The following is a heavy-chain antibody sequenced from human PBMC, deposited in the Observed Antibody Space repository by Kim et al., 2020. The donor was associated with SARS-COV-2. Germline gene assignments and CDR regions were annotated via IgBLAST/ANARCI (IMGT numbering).Heavy chain of an antibody. CDR2: IYYSGST. J-gene: IGHJ4*01. D-gene: IGHD3-22*01. V-gene: IGHV4-61*01. CDR3: ARLIVVPRTHFAFDY. CDR1: GCSVSSGSYY. Sequence: SETLSLTCTVSGCSVSSGSYYWSWIRQPPGKGLEWIGYIYYSGSTNYNPSLKSRVTISVDTSKNQFSLKLSSVTSADTAVYYCARLIVVPRTHFAFDYWG.